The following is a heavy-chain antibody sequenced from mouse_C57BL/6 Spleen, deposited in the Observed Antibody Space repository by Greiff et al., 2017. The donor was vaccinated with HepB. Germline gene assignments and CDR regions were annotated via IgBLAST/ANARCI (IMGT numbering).Heavy chain of an antibody. CDR3: TTTYYYSNYLFAY. V-gene: IGHV14-1*01. D-gene: IGHD2-5*01. CDR2: IDPEDGDT. J-gene: IGHJ3*01. Sequence: VQLQHSGAELVRPGASVKLSCTASGFNIKDYYMHWVKQRPEQGLEWIGRIDPEDGDTEYAPKFQGKATMTADTSSNTAYLQLSSLTSEDTAVYYCTTTYYYSNYLFAYWGQGTLVTVSA. CDR1: GFNIKDYY.